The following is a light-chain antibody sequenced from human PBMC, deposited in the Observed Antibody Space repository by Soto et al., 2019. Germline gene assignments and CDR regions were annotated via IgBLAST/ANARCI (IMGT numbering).Light chain of an antibody. CDR1: QSISGS. Sequence: DIQMTQSPSTLSASVGDRVTITCWASQSISGSLAWYQQKPGKAPRLLIYEASNLKSGVPSRFSGSGSGTEYTLTISSLQPDDFASYDCQQYNGYWTFGQGTKVEIK. J-gene: IGKJ1*01. CDR3: QQYNGYWT. CDR2: EAS. V-gene: IGKV1-5*03.